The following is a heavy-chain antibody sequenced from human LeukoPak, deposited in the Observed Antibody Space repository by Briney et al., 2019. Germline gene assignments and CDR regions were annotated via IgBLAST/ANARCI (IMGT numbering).Heavy chain of an antibody. CDR3: AREGWDTVTRVPLDV. V-gene: IGHV1-2*02. Sequence: ASVKVSCKASGYTFTGYYMHWVRQAPGQGLEWMGWINPNSGGTNYAQKFQGRVTMTTDTSTSTAYMELRSLRSDDTAVYYCAREGWDTVTRVPLDVWGQGTTVTVSS. J-gene: IGHJ6*02. CDR2: INPNSGGT. CDR1: GYTFTGYY. D-gene: IGHD4-17*01.